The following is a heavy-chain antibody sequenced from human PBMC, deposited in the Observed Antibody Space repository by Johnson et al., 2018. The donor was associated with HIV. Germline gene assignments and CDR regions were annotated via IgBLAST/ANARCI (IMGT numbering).Heavy chain of an antibody. Sequence: VQLVESGGGLVQSGGSQRLSCAASGFTFSNYPMHWVRQAPGKGLEYVSGISSNGGSTNYANSVKGRFTISRDNSKNTLDLKMGSLRAEDTAVYYCASEAFDIWGQGTMVTVSS. CDR2: ISSNGGST. V-gene: IGHV3-64*01. CDR1: GFTFSNYP. CDR3: ASEAFDI. J-gene: IGHJ3*02.